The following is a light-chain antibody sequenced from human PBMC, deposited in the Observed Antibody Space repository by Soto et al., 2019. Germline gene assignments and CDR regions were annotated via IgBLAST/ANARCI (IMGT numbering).Light chain of an antibody. CDR2: SND. CDR3: AAWDDRLSGHV. J-gene: IGLJ1*01. Sequence: HSVLTQPPSTSGTPGQRVTISCSGSSSNIGSNTVTWYQQLPGTAPKLLIYSNDQRPSGVPDRFSVSKSGTSASLAISGLRPEDEADYYCAAWDDRLSGHVFGTGTKVTVL. V-gene: IGLV1-44*01. CDR1: SSNIGSNT.